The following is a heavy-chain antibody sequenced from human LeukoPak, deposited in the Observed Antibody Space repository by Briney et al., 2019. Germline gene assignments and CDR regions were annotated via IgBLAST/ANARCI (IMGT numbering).Heavy chain of an antibody. V-gene: IGHV1-46*01. D-gene: IGHD3-9*01. CDR3: ARGLKRGVLRYFDSLYYFDY. CDR1: GYTFTSYY. Sequence: ASVKVSCKGSGYTFTSYYMHWVRQAPGQGLEWMGIINPSGGSTSYAQKFQGRVTMTRDTSTSTVYMELSSLRSEDTAVYYCARGLKRGVLRYFDSLYYFDYWGQGTLVTVSS. CDR2: INPSGGST. J-gene: IGHJ4*02.